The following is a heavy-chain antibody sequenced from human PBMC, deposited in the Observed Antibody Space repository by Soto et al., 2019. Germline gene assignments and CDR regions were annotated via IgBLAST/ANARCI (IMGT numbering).Heavy chain of an antibody. Sequence: PGGSLRLSCAASGFTFSSYAMSWVRQAPGKGLEWVSAISGSGGSTYYADSVKGRFTISRGNSKNTLYLQMNSLRAEDTAVYYCARVGYSSGWFRSWGQGTLVTVSS. CDR2: ISGSGGST. CDR1: GFTFSSYA. J-gene: IGHJ5*02. CDR3: ARVGYSSGWFRS. V-gene: IGHV3-23*01. D-gene: IGHD6-19*01.